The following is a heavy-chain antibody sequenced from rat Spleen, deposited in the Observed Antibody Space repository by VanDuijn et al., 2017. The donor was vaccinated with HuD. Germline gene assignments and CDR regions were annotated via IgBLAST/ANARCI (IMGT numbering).Heavy chain of an antibody. J-gene: IGHJ3*01. Sequence: QEWILYISSSSGTIYYADTVRDRFTISRDNAKNTLYLQLSSLRSEDTASYYCASAYHRSGAWFSYWGQGTLVTVSS. D-gene: IGHD1-1*01. CDR3: ASAYHRSGAWFSY. V-gene: IGHV5-34*01. CDR2: ISSSSGT.